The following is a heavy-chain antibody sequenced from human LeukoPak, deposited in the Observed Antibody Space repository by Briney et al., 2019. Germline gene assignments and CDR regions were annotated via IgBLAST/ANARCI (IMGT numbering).Heavy chain of an antibody. J-gene: IGHJ3*02. D-gene: IGHD3-10*01. CDR1: GFTLSSYA. V-gene: IGHV3-21*01. CDR3: ARDLSGSYYKDAFDI. CDR2: TSSSDSGK. Sequence: GGSLRLSCVVSGFTLSSYAMSWVRQAPGKGLEWVAATSSSDSGKYHADSVKGRFTISRDNAKNSLYLQMNSLRAEDTAVYYCARDLSGSYYKDAFDIWGQGTMVTVSS.